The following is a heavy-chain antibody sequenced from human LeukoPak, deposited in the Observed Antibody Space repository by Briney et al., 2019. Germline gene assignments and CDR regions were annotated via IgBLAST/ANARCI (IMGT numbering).Heavy chain of an antibody. D-gene: IGHD3-9*01. CDR1: GFTFSTYP. CDR3: ARVHDATGYYHYFDS. V-gene: IGHV3-30*14. CDR2: ISHHGSNE. Sequence: GGSLRLSCEASGFTFSTYPMHWVRQAPDKGLEWVAMISHHGSNEYYADSVKGRFTISRDNSKNTLYLQMNNPRVEDTAIYYCARVHDATGYYHYFDSWGQGTLVTVSS. J-gene: IGHJ4*02.